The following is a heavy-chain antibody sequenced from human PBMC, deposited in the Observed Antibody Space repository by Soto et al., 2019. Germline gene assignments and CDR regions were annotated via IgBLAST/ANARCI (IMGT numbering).Heavy chain of an antibody. CDR3: ARGAEMSTLTKWFDP. CDR2: ISRDGNAI. CDR1: GFTFSDYY. J-gene: IGHJ5*02. Sequence: VQLVESGGGLVKPGGSLRLSCVASGFTFSDYYMTWIRQAPGKGLEWLAYISRDGNAIFYADSVNGRFTISRDNAKNSLFLQMDDLRAEDTGMFFCARGAEMSTLTKWFDPWGQGTLVIVSS. D-gene: IGHD1-1*01. V-gene: IGHV3-11*01.